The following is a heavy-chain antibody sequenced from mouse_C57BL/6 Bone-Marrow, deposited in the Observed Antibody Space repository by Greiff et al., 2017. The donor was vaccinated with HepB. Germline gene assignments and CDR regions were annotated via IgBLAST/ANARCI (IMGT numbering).Heavy chain of an antibody. CDR3: ARREARGFGY. Sequence: QVQLQQSGPELVKPGASVKISCTASGYTFTDYYINWVKQRPGQGLEWIGWIFPGSGSTYYNEKFKGKATLTVDKSSNTAYMLLSSLTSEDSAVYFCARREARGFGYWGQGTTLTVSS. CDR2: IFPGSGST. J-gene: IGHJ2*01. CDR1: GYTFTDYY. V-gene: IGHV1-75*01.